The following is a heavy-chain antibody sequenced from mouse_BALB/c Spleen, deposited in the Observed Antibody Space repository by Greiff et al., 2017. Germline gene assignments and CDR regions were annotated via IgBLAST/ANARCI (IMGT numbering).Heavy chain of an antibody. Sequence: VKLQESGAELAKPGASVKMSCKASGYTFTSYWMHWVKQRPGQGLEWIGYINPSTGYTEYNQKFKDKATLTADKSSSTAYMQLSSLTSEDSAVYYCARADGSSYFDYWGQGTTLTVSS. J-gene: IGHJ2*01. CDR1: GYTFTSYW. V-gene: IGHV1-7*01. CDR3: ARADGSSYFDY. D-gene: IGHD1-1*01. CDR2: INPSTGYT.